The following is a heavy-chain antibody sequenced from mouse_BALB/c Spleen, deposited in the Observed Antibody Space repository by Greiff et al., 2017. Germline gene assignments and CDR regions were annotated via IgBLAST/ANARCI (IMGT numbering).Heavy chain of an antibody. CDR3: ARSGSSGSRAYYFDY. D-gene: IGHD1-1*01. V-gene: IGHV1-7*01. J-gene: IGHJ2*01. CDR2: INPSTGYT. CDR1: GYTFTSYW. Sequence: QVQLQQSGAELAKPGASGKMSCKASGYTFTSYWMHWVKQRPGQGLEWIGYINPSTGYTEYNQKVKDKATLTADKSSSTAYMQLSSLTSEDSAVYYCARSGSSGSRAYYFDYWGQGAPLTVSS.